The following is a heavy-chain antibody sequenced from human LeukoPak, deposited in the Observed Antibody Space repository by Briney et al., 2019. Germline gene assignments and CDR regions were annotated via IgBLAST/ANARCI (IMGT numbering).Heavy chain of an antibody. CDR1: GGTFSTYA. D-gene: IGHD3-3*01. J-gene: IGHJ4*02. CDR2: IIPTYGTA. CDR3: ARGSPDYDFWSGYSPFDY. Sequence: ASVKVSCKASGGTFSTYAISWVRQAPGQGLEWMGGIIPTYGTADYAQKFQGRVTITADESTSTVYMDLSSLRSEDTAVYYCARGSPDYDFWSGYSPFDYWGQGTLVTVSS. V-gene: IGHV1-69*13.